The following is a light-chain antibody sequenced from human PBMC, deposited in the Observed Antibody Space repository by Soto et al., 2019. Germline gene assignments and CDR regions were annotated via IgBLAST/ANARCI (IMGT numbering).Light chain of an antibody. Sequence: QSVLTQPPSASGTPGQRVIISCSGSSSNIGTNYVYWYQQLPGTAPKFLIYRTNQRPSGVPERFSASKSGTSASLAISGLQAEDEGDYYCQSYDSTLSARYVFGTGTKVTVL. J-gene: IGLJ1*01. CDR3: QSYDSTLSARYV. CDR2: RTN. CDR1: SSNIGTNY. V-gene: IGLV1-47*01.